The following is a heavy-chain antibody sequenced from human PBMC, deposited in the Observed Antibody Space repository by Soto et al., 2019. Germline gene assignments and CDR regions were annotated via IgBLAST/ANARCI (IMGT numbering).Heavy chain of an antibody. D-gene: IGHD3-22*01. CDR3: ARTPGYYYDSSGYSGAEYFQH. CDR2: ISYDGSNK. V-gene: IGHV3-30-3*01. CDR1: GFTFSSYA. J-gene: IGHJ1*01. Sequence: QVKLVESRGGVVQPGRSLRLSCAASGFTFSSYAMHWVRQAPGKGLEWVAVISYDGSNKYYADSVKGRFTISRDNSKNTLYLQMISLRAEDTAVYYCARTPGYYYDSSGYSGAEYFQHWGQGTLVTVSS.